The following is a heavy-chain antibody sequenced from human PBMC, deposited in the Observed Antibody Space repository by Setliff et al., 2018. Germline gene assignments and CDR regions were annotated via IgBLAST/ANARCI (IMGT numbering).Heavy chain of an antibody. J-gene: IGHJ4*02. CDR3: VAGRMWLPVGDY. Sequence: PGGSLRPSCAAFGFNFNTHTLSWVRQAPGKGLEWVSAISGNSYYINYVDSVKGRFTVSRDNDRNSVSLQMNSLRAEDTGVYYCVAGRMWLPVGDYWGQGALVTVSS. CDR2: ISGNSYYI. V-gene: IGHV3-21*01. CDR1: GFNFNTHT. D-gene: IGHD6-19*01.